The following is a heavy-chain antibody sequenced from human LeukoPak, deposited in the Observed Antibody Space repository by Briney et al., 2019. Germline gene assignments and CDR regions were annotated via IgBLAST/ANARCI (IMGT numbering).Heavy chain of an antibody. CDR1: GGTFSSCA. CDR3: ASAYGGNSGDDAFDI. D-gene: IGHD4-23*01. V-gene: IGHV1-69*01. Sequence: SVKVSCKASGGTFSSCAISWVRQAPGQGLEWMGGIIPIFGTANYAQKFQGRVTITADESTSTAYMELSSLRSEDTAVYYCASAYGGNSGDDAFDIWGQGTMVTVSS. CDR2: IIPIFGTA. J-gene: IGHJ3*02.